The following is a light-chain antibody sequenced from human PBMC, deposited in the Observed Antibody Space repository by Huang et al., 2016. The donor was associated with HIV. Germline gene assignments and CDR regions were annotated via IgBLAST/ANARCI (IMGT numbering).Light chain of an antibody. J-gene: IGKJ2*01. CDR2: AAS. CDR1: QGVSNN. V-gene: IGKV3-15*01. CDR3: QQYNDWPRT. Sequence: EMVLTQSPDTLSVSPGERATLSCRASQGVSNNLAWDQQKPGQAPRLLIYAASSRVTGVPARFSGSGSETDFTLTIRSLQSEDVAVYFCQQYNDWPRTFGQGTNLEIK.